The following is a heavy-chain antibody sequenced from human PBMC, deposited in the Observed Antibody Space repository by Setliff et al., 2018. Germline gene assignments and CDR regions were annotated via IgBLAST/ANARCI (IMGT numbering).Heavy chain of an antibody. CDR2: INHGGDT. CDR1: GDSFSDYY. CDR3: VRRTYYYDTSPMGWFDP. Sequence: SSETLSLTCAVYGDSFSDYYWGWIRQPPGKGLEWIGSINHGGDTSYNPSLQSRVAISVDTSKNQFSLKLSSVTAADTAVYYCVRRTYYYDTSPMGWFDPWGQGILVTVSS. D-gene: IGHD3-22*01. J-gene: IGHJ5*02. V-gene: IGHV4-38-2*01.